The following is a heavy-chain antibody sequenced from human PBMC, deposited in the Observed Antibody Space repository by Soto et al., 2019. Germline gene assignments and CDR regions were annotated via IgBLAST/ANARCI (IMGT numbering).Heavy chain of an antibody. V-gene: IGHV1-69*02. CDR2: IIPILGIA. Sequence: QVQLVQSGAEVKKPGSSVKVSCKASGGTFSSYTISWVRQAPGQGLEWMGRIIPILGIANYAQKFQGRVTMTADKSTGTADREVSSMGSEDTAVYYCASRYCSGGSCYSPIGGDAFDIWGQGTMVTVSS. CDR3: ASRYCSGGSCYSPIGGDAFDI. D-gene: IGHD2-15*01. CDR1: GGTFSSYT. J-gene: IGHJ3*02.